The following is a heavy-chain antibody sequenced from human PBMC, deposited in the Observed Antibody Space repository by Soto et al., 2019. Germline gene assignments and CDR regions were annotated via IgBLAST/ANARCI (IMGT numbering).Heavy chain of an antibody. CDR2: IDGSGTTK. Sequence: EVQLLESGGGLVQPGGSLRLSCGVSGFTFNDFEMNWVRQAPGKGLEWLAYIDGSGTTKKYADSVRGRFTISRDNPNNSLFLQLSSLSAADTAIYYCARGCGQCNYWGQGTLVSVSS. D-gene: IGHD6-19*01. CDR3: ARGCGQCNY. J-gene: IGHJ4*02. V-gene: IGHV3-48*03. CDR1: GFTFNDFE.